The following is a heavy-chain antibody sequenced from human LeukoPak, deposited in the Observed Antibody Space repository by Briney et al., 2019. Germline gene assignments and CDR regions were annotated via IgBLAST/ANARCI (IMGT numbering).Heavy chain of an antibody. CDR3: ARSHSVWTSFDY. D-gene: IGHD3/OR15-3a*01. CDR2: IYYSGST. V-gene: IGHV4-59*01. Sequence: SETLSLACTVSGGSISSYYWSWIRQPPGKGLEWIGYIYYSGSTNYNPSLKSRVTISVDTSKNQFSLKLSSVTAADPAVYYCARSHSVWTSFDYWGRGTLVTVSS. J-gene: IGHJ4*02. CDR1: GGSISSYY.